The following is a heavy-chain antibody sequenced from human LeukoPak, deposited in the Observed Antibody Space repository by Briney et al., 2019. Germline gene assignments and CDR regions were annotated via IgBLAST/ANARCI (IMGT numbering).Heavy chain of an antibody. Sequence: GGSLRLSCAASGFTFSSYAMSWVRQAPGKGLEWVSSITSSGSYIYYADSVKGRFTISRDNAKNSLYLQMNSLRAEDTAVYYCARDVAAAAPSLAWGQGTLVTVSS. CDR1: GFTFSSYA. J-gene: IGHJ4*02. CDR3: ARDVAAAAPSLA. V-gene: IGHV3-21*01. CDR2: ITSSGSYI. D-gene: IGHD6-13*01.